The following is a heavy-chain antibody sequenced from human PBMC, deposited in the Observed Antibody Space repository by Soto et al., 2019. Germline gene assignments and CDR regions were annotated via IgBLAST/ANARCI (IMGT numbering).Heavy chain of an antibody. CDR1: GERFTNSW. V-gene: IGHV5-51*03. D-gene: IGHD3-9*01. CDR2: IYPDDSDT. CDR3: ARLSGPDHHDILSGYYTFDY. J-gene: IGHJ4*02. Sequence: EVQLVQSGAEVKKPGESLKISCKGSGERFTNSWIGWVRQMPGKGLEWMGIIYPDDSDTRYSPSFQGQVTISADKSITTADLQWTSLKASDTAIYYCARLSGPDHHDILSGYYTFDYWGQGTLVTVSS.